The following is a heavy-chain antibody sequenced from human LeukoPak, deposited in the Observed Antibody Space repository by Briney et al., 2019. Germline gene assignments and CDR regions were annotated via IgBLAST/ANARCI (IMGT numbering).Heavy chain of an antibody. CDR2: IYYSGST. D-gene: IGHD4-17*01. V-gene: IGHV4-59*08. CDR1: GGSISSYY. CDR3: ASTDDYGDYDSPDAFDI. Sequence: PSETLSLTCTVSGGSISSYYWSWIRQPPGKGLEWIGYIYYSGSTNYNPSLKSRVTISVDTSKNQFSLKLSSVTAADTAVYYCASTDDYGDYDSPDAFDIWGQGTMVTVSS. J-gene: IGHJ3*02.